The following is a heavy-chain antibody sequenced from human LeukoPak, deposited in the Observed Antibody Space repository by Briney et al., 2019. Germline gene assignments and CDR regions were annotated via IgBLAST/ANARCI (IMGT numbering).Heavy chain of an antibody. Sequence: SETLSLTCTVSGGSISSGSYYWSWIRQPPGKGLEWIGYIYYSGSTNYNPSLKSRVTISVDTSKNQFSLKLSSVTAADTAVYYCARVHPLIAAAFDYWGQGTLVTVSS. J-gene: IGHJ4*02. CDR1: GGSISSGSYY. CDR2: IYYSGST. CDR3: ARVHPLIAAAFDY. V-gene: IGHV4-61*01. D-gene: IGHD6-13*01.